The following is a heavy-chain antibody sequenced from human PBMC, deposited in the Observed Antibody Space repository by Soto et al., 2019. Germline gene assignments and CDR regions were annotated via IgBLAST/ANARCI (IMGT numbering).Heavy chain of an antibody. CDR2: IIPIFGTA. V-gene: IGHV1-69*01. CDR1: GGTFSSYA. CDR3: ARDGVAAVAPKD. J-gene: IGHJ4*02. D-gene: IGHD6-13*01. Sequence: QVQLVQSGAEVKKPGSSVKVSCKASGGTFSSYAVSWVRQAPGHGLEWMGGIIPIFGTANYAQKFQGRVTITADESTSTAYMELCSLRSEYTAVYYCARDGVAAVAPKDWGQGTLVTVSS.